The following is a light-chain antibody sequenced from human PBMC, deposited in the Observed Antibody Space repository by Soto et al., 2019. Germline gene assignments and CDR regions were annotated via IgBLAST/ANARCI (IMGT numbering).Light chain of an antibody. J-gene: IGKJ1*01. V-gene: IGKV3-20*01. CDR3: QQYGSSPSGR. CDR1: QSFGSTS. Sequence: EFVLTQSPGTLSLSPGERATLSCRASQSFGSTSLAWYQQKPGQSPRLLIYGASSRATGIPDRFSGSGSGTDFTLTISRLEPEDFAVYYCQQYGSSPSGRFGPGTKVEI. CDR2: GAS.